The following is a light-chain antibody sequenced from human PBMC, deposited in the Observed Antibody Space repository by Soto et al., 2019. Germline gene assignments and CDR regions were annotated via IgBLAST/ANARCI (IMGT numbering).Light chain of an antibody. Sequence: TQSPGTLSLSPGERATLSCRASQTISSRLAWYQQRPGKPPNLLIYKASVLASGVPSRFSGSGSGTEFTLTINSLQPDDFATYYCQQYHIYSGTFGQGTKVDIK. V-gene: IGKV1-5*03. J-gene: IGKJ1*01. CDR3: QQYHIYSGT. CDR2: KAS. CDR1: QTISSR.